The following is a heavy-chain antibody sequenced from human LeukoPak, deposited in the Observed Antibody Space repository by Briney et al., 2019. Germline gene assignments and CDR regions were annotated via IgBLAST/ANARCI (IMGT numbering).Heavy chain of an antibody. J-gene: IGHJ4*02. CDR2: IQYDGSNE. D-gene: IGHD1-26*01. V-gene: IGHV3-30*02. CDR1: RFTFSSYG. CDR3: AKDGGSYSLLDY. Sequence: PGGSLRLSCAASRFTFSSYGMHWVRQAPGKGLEWVAYIQYDGSNEQYADSVKGRFSISRDSSKNILYLQMNSLRAEDTAVYYCAKDGGSYSLLDYWGQGTLVTVSS.